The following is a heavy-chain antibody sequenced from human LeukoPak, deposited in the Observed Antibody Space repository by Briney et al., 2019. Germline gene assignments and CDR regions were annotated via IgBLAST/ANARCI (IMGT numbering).Heavy chain of an antibody. J-gene: IGHJ4*02. CDR1: GFTFSSYG. V-gene: IGHV3-30*18. D-gene: IGHD3-16*01. Sequence: GGSLRHSCAASGFTFSSYGMHWVRQAPGKGLEWVAVISYDGSNKYYADSVKGRFTISRDNSKNTLYLQMNSLRAEDTAVYYCAKEFTFGGESFDYWGQGTLVTVSS. CDR2: ISYDGSNK. CDR3: AKEFTFGGESFDY.